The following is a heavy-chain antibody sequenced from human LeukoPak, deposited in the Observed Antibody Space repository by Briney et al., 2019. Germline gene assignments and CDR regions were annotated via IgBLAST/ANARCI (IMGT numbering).Heavy chain of an antibody. D-gene: IGHD2-21*02. J-gene: IGHJ4*02. CDR2: ISGNGGST. V-gene: IGHV3-23*01. CDR1: EFTFSSYA. CDR3: ARGDYYFDS. Sequence: GGSLRLSCAASEFTFSSYAMTWVRQAPGKGLEWVSGISGNGGSTYYADSVKGRFTISRDNSKNTLFLQMNSLRAEDTAIYYCARGDYYFDSWGQGTLVTVSS.